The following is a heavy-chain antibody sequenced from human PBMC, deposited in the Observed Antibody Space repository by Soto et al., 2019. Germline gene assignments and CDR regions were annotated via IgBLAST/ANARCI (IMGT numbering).Heavy chain of an antibody. V-gene: IGHV1-69*10. Sequence: GASVKVSCKASGYSFTGYSMHWVRQAPGQGLEWMGWIIPNNGIANYAQKFQGRVTIIADNSTSTAYMELSSLRSEDTAVYYCASGIWFGELQYYYMDVWGKGTMVTVSS. D-gene: IGHD3-10*01. CDR1: GYSFTGYS. CDR3: ASGIWFGELQYYYMDV. J-gene: IGHJ6*03. CDR2: IIPNNGIA.